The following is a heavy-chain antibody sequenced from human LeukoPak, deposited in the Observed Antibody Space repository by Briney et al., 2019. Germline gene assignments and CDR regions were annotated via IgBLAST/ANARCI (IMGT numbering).Heavy chain of an antibody. CDR3: ASKPTVPTVGLYYYYIDV. Sequence: PSETLSLTCAVYGGSFSGYYWSWIRQPPGKGLEWIGEINHSGSTNYNPSLKSRVTISVDTSKNQFSLKLSSVTAADTAVYYCASKPTVPTVGLYYYYIDVWGKGTTVTVYS. CDR2: INHSGST. D-gene: IGHD4-11*01. J-gene: IGHJ6*03. V-gene: IGHV4-34*01. CDR1: GGSFSGYY.